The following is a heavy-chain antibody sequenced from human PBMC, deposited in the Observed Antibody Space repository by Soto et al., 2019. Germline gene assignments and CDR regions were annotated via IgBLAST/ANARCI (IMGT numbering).Heavy chain of an antibody. CDR2: IIPIFGTA. D-gene: IGHD3-22*01. V-gene: IGHV1-69*01. CDR1: GGTFSSYA. CDR3: ASSYYYDSSGSYYYGMDV. J-gene: IGHJ6*02. Sequence: QVQLVQSGAEVKKPGSSVKVSCKASGGTFSSYAISWVRQAPGQGLEWMGGIIPIFGTANYAQKLQGRVTITADESTSTAYMELSSLRSEDTAVYYCASSYYYDSSGSYYYGMDVWGQGTTVTVSS.